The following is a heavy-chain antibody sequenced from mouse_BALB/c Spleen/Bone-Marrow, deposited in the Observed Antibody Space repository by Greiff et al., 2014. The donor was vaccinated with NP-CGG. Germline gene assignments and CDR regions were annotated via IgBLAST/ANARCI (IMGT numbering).Heavy chain of an antibody. CDR2: ISNLAYSI. D-gene: IGHD2-1*01. CDR1: GFTFSDYG. Sequence: EVKLQESGGALVQPGGSRKLSCAASGFTFSDYGMPWVRQAPGKGLEWVAFISNLAYSIYYTETVTGRFTISRENAKNTLYLEMSSLRSEDTAMYYCARETTRGAMDYWGQGTSVTVSS. CDR3: ARETTRGAMDY. J-gene: IGHJ4*01. V-gene: IGHV5-15*02.